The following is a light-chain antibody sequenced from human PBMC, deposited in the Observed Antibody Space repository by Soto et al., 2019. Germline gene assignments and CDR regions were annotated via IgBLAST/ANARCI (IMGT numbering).Light chain of an antibody. CDR1: QSVLYSSNNKNY. V-gene: IGKV4-1*01. CDR2: WAT. Sequence: DIVMTQSPDSLAVSLGERATINCKSSQSVLYSSNNKNYLAWYQQKPGQPPKLLIYWATTREYGVPDRFSGSGSGTDFTLTISSLQAEDGAVYYCQQYYSTPGTFGPGTKVDIK. CDR3: QQYYSTPGT. J-gene: IGKJ3*01.